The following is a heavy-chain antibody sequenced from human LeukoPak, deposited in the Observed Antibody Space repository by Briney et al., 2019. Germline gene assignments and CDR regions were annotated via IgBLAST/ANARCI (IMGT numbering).Heavy chain of an antibody. Sequence: GGSLRLSCAASGFTFSSYWMHWVRQAPGKGLVWVSRINSDGSPTRYADSVKGRFTISRDNAKNTLYLQMNSLRVEDTAVYYCAKTYSRESGYDFFFHYWGQGTRVTVSS. V-gene: IGHV3-74*01. CDR1: GFTFSSYW. J-gene: IGHJ4*02. CDR2: INSDGSPT. D-gene: IGHD5-12*01. CDR3: AKTYSRESGYDFFFHY.